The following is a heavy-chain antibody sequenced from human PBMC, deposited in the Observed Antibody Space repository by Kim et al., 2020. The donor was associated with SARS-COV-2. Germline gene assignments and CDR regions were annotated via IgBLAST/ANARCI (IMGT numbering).Heavy chain of an antibody. J-gene: IGHJ4*02. Sequence: AISARGDEIYYADSVKGRFTISRDNSKNTLFLQMNSLRSEDTALYYCTQKNWGQGTLVTVSS. V-gene: IGHV3-23*01. CDR3: TQKN. CDR2: ISARGDEI.